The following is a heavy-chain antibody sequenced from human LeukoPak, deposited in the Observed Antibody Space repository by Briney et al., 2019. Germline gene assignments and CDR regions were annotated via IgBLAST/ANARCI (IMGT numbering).Heavy chain of an antibody. CDR2: INHSGST. V-gene: IGHV4-34*08. D-gene: IGHD3-16*02. CDR3: AITVLRLGELSHPLTYFDY. J-gene: IGHJ4*02. Sequence: SETLSLTCAVSGGTFSGYYLRWIRQPPGKGLEWIGEINHSGSTNYNPSLKKRGTILVDTSKNQSSMKLSYVTAADMAVYYSAITVLRLGELSHPLTYFDYWGQGTLVTASS. CDR1: GGTFSGYY.